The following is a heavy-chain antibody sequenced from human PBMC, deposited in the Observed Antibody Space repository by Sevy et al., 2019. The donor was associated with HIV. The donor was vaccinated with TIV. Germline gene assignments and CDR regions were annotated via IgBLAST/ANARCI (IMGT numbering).Heavy chain of an antibody. CDR1: GYTFTSYG. Sequence: ASVKVSCKASGYTFTSYGMNWVRQAPGQGLEWMGWINTNTGNPTYAQGFTGRFVFSLDTSVSTAYRQISSLKAEDTAVYYCARTSRGIVVIPAAQHYYGMDVWGQGTTVTVSS. D-gene: IGHD2-2*01. V-gene: IGHV7-4-1*02. CDR2: INTNTGNP. CDR3: ARTSRGIVVIPAAQHYYGMDV. J-gene: IGHJ6*02.